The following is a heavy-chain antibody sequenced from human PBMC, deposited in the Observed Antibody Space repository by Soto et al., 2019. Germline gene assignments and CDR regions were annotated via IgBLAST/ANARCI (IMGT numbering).Heavy chain of an antibody. CDR3: ARLEAATVNLGL. J-gene: IGHJ4*02. V-gene: IGHV5-10-1*01. CDR1: GYSFTSYW. D-gene: IGHD1-26*01. Sequence: GESLKISCKGSGYSFTSYWISWVRQMTGKGLEWMGRMDPSDSYTNYSPSFQGHVTISADKSISTAYLQGSSRKASETVMYYCARLEAATVNLGLCGQGTLVTVSS. CDR2: MDPSDSYT.